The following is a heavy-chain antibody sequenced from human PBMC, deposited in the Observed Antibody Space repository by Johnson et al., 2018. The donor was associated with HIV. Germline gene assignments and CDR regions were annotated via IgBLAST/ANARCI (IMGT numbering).Heavy chain of an antibody. CDR3: ARNGLIPAAKGVAFDI. CDR1: TFTFSGYN. D-gene: IGHD2-2*01. Sequence: QVQLVESGGGLVRPGGSLRLSCVASTFTFSGYNMAWIRQAPGKGLEWVSYISSSGSTMYYADSVKGRFTISRDNAKNSLYLQMNSLRAEDTAVYYCARNGLIPAAKGVAFDIWGHGTTVTVSS. J-gene: IGHJ3*02. CDR2: ISSSGSTM. V-gene: IGHV3-11*01.